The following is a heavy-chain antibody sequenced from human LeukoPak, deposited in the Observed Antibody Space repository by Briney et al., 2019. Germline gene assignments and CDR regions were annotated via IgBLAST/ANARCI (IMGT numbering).Heavy chain of an antibody. Sequence: PGRSLRLSCAASGFTFSSCGMHWVRQAPGKGLEWVAVISYDGSKEYYVDSVKGRFIISRDNSKDTLYLQMNSLRVEDTAVYYCAGGSSTTVTTLDYWGQGTLVTVSS. CDR3: AGGSSTTVTTLDY. D-gene: IGHD4-17*01. CDR1: GFTFSSCG. V-gene: IGHV3-30*03. CDR2: ISYDGSKE. J-gene: IGHJ4*02.